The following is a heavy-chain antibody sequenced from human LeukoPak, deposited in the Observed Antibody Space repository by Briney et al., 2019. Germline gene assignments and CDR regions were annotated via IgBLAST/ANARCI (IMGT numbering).Heavy chain of an antibody. Sequence: PGGSLRLSCAISGFTFDNYAMYWVRQAPGKGLEWVSGINWSGERIAYADSVKGRFTISRDNAKNSVFLQMNSLKPEDKAFYYCAKESELSIRGISVDFWGQGTLVNLSP. D-gene: IGHD3/OR15-3a*01. J-gene: IGHJ4*02. CDR1: GFTFDNYA. CDR3: AKESELSIRGISVDF. CDR2: INWSGERI. V-gene: IGHV3-9*01.